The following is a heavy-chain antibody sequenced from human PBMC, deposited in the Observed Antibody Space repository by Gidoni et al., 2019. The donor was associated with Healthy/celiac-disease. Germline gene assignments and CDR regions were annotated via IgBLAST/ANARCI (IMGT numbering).Heavy chain of an antibody. CDR3: ARVDIVVVPAAIPAAYFDY. CDR1: GYSIRSGYS. V-gene: IGHV4-38-2*02. J-gene: IGHJ4*02. Sequence: QVQLQESGPGLVKPSETLSLTCTVSGYSIRSGYSWGWIRQPPGKGLDWFGSIYNSGSTYYNPSLKSRVTISVDTSKNQFSLKLSSVTAADTAVYYCARVDIVVVPAAIPAAYFDYWGQGTLVTVSS. D-gene: IGHD2-2*02. CDR2: IYNSGST.